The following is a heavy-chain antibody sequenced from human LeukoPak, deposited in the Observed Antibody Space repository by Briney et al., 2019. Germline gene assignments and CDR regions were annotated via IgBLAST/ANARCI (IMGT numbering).Heavy chain of an antibody. CDR3: ARALSGYLFDY. V-gene: IGHV4-34*01. Sequence: PSETLSLTCAVYGGSFSGYYWSWIRQPPGKGLEWIGEINHSGSTNYNPSLRSRVTISVGTSKNQFSLKLSSVTAADTAVYYCARALSGYLFDYWGQGTLVTVSS. CDR1: GGSFSGYY. CDR2: INHSGST. J-gene: IGHJ4*02. D-gene: IGHD3-3*01.